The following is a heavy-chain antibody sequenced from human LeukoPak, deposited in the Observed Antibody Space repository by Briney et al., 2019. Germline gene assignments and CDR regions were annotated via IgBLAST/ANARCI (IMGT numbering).Heavy chain of an antibody. CDR2: IIPIFGTA. J-gene: IGHJ4*02. Sequence: GASVKVSCKASGGTFSSYAISWVRQAPGRGLEWMGGIIPIFGTANYAQKFQGRVTITADESTSTAYMELSSLRSEDTAVYYCARGDYGDYVLEYWGQGTLVTVSS. CDR1: GGTFSSYA. V-gene: IGHV1-69*13. CDR3: ARGDYGDYVLEY. D-gene: IGHD4-17*01.